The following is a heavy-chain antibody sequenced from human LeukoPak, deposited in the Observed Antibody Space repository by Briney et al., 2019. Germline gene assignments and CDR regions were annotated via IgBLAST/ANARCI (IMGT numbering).Heavy chain of an antibody. J-gene: IGHJ4*02. D-gene: IGHD3-22*01. CDR2: ISDSGGST. CDR3: AKRGVVIRVILVGFHKEAYYFDS. V-gene: IGHV3-23*01. CDR1: GITLSNYG. Sequence: GGSLRLSCAVSGITLSNYGMSWVRQAPGKGLEWVAGISDSGGSTNYADSVKGRFTISRDNPKDTLYLQMNSLRAEDTAVYFCAKRGVVIRVILVGFHKEAYYFDSWGQGALVTVSS.